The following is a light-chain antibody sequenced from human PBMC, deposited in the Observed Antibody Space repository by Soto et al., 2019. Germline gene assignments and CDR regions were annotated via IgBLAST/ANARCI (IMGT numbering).Light chain of an antibody. CDR2: DIT. CDR3: SSYAGNSIYV. V-gene: IGLV2-14*03. J-gene: IGLJ1*01. CDR1: SRDVGAYNF. Sequence: QSALTQPASVSGSPGQSVTISCTGISRDVGAYNFVSWYQQHPGRAPKLIIYDITDRPSGVSSRFSGSRSGSTASLTISGLQAEDEADYYCSSYAGNSIYVFGTGTKVTVL.